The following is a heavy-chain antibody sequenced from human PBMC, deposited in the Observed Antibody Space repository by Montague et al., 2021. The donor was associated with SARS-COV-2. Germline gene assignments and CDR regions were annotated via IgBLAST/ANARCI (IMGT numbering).Heavy chain of an antibody. CDR3: ARTWTFGELLYDAFDI. J-gene: IGHJ3*02. Sequence: PALVKPTQTLTLTCTFSGFSRSTSGLCVSWIRQPPGKALEWLALIDWDDDKYYSTSLKTRLTISKDTSKNQVVLTMTNMDPVDTATYYCARTWTFGELLYDAFDIWGQGTMVTVSS. CDR1: GFSRSTSGLC. CDR2: IDWDDDK. V-gene: IGHV2-70*01. D-gene: IGHD3-10*01.